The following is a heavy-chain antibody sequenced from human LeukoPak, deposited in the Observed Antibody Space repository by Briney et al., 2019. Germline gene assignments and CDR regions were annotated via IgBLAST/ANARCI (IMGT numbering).Heavy chain of an antibody. J-gene: IGHJ6*02. CDR2: ISGSSSAI. Sequence: GGSLRLSCAASGFTFSTYGMNWVRQAPGKGLEWVSYISGSSSAIYYTDSVKGRFTISRDNAEKSVYLQMNSLRAEDTAVYYCARDSPEGSSWYVPTRLSYYYGMDVWGQGTTVTVSS. D-gene: IGHD6-13*01. CDR1: GFTFSTYG. CDR3: ARDSPEGSSWYVPTRLSYYYGMDV. V-gene: IGHV3-48*01.